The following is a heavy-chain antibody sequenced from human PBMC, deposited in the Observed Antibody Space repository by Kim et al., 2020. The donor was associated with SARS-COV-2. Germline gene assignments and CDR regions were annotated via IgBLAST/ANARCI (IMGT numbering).Heavy chain of an antibody. CDR1: VGSFPDYI. J-gene: IGHJ4*02. Sequence: SETLSLTCAVYVGSFPDYICTWIRQSPGKGLEWIGEVNHRGSTNYNQALKRRGIITVDTSKNHFSLHLGAVTAADTAVYYCARRGMIRESGFDYWGQGTLVSVSS. D-gene: IGHD3-16*01. CDR3: ARRGMIRESGFDY. V-gene: IGHV4-34*01. CDR2: VNHRGST.